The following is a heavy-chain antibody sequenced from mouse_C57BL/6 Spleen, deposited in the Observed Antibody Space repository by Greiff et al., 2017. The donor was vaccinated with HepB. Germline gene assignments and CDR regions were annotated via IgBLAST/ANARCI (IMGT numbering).Heavy chain of an antibody. CDR3: ARSDYYGSSWFDY. Sequence: EVQGVESGGGLVKPGGSLKLSCAASGLTFSDYGMHWVRQAPEKGLEWVAYISSGSSTIYYADTVKGRFTISRDNAKNTLFLQMTSLRSEDTAMYYCARSDYYGSSWFDYWGQGTTLTVSS. J-gene: IGHJ2*01. CDR1: GLTFSDYG. CDR2: ISSGSSTI. V-gene: IGHV5-17*01. D-gene: IGHD1-1*01.